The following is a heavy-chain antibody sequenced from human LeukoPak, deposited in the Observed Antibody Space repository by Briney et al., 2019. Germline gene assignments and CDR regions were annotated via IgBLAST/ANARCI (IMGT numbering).Heavy chain of an antibody. D-gene: IGHD6-13*01. V-gene: IGHV1-69*04. CDR3: ARDSAAAAGSVFDY. CDR2: IIPILGIA. J-gene: IGHJ4*02. CDR1: GGTFSSYA. Sequence: GASVQVSCKASGGTFSSYAISWVRQAPGQGLEWMGRIIPILGIANYAQKFQGRVTITADKSTSTAYMELSSLRSEDTAVYYCARDSAAAAGSVFDYWGQGTLVTVSS.